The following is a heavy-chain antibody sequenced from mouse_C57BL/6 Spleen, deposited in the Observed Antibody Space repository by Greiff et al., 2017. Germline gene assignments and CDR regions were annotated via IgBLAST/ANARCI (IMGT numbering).Heavy chain of an antibody. V-gene: IGHV1-26*01. CDR1: GYTFTDYY. J-gene: IGHJ2*01. CDR2: IHPNNGGT. D-gene: IGHD2-5*01. CDR3: ARSNYYY. Sequence: EVQLQQPGPELVKPGASVKISCKASGYTFTDYYMHWVKQSPGQSLEWIGDIHPNNGGTSYNQKFKGKATLTVDKSSSTAYMQLRSLTSEDSAVYYCARSNYYYWGQGTTLTVSS.